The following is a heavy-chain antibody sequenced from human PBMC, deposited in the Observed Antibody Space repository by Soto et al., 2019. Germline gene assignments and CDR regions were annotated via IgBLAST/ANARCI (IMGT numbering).Heavy chain of an antibody. J-gene: IGHJ3*02. CDR3: AREGLRLGELSPTSDAFDI. CDR2: IIPIFGTA. D-gene: IGHD3-16*02. CDR1: GGTFSSYA. Sequence: QVQLVQSGAEVKKPGSSVKVSCKASGGTFSSYAISWVRQAPGQGLEWMGGIIPIFGTANYAQKFQGRVTITADESTSTADMELSSLRSENTAVYYCAREGLRLGELSPTSDAFDIWCQGTMVTVSS. V-gene: IGHV1-69*01.